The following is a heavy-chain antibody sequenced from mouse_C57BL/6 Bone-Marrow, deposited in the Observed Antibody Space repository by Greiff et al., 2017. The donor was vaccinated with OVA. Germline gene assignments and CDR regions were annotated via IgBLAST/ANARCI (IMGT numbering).Heavy chain of an antibody. J-gene: IGHJ2*01. CDR3: ARRNYEIDY. V-gene: IGHV1-81*01. Sequence: QVQLKQPGAELVRPGASVKLSCKASGYTFTSYGISWVKQRTGQGLEWIGEIYPRSGNTYYNEKFKGKATLTADKSSSTAYMELRSLTSEDSAVYFCARRNYEIDYWGRGTTLTVSS. D-gene: IGHD2-1*01. CDR2: IYPRSGNT. CDR1: GYTFTSYG.